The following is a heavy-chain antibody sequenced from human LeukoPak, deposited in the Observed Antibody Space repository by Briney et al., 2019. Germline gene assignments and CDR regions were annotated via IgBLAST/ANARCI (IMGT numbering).Heavy chain of an antibody. CDR1: GDSISSGDYY. V-gene: IGHV4-30-4*02. Sequence: SETLSLTCTVSGDSISSGDYYWSWIRQPPGKGLEWIGYIYYSGSTYYNPSLKSRVTISVDTSKNQFSLKLSSVTAGDTAVYYCARLLPGPMIVVVTPDAFDIWGQGTMVTVSS. CDR2: IYYSGST. J-gene: IGHJ3*02. D-gene: IGHD3-22*01. CDR3: ARLLPGPMIVVVTPDAFDI.